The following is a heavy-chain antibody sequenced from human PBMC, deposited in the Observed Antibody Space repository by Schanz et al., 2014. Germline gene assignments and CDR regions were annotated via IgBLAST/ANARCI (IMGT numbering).Heavy chain of an antibody. CDR1: GYIFINSG. J-gene: IGHJ4*02. CDR2: ISVYNHNK. CDR3: ARDAADFYDILTEDDY. V-gene: IGHV1-18*01. Sequence: QIQLVQSGPEVKKPGATVKVSCKASGYIFINSGISWVRQAPGQGLEWMGWISVYNHNKEYDQKFQGRVTMTTDTSTSTAYMALTDLRSDDTAVYYCARDAADFYDILTEDDYWGQGTLVTVSS. D-gene: IGHD3-9*01.